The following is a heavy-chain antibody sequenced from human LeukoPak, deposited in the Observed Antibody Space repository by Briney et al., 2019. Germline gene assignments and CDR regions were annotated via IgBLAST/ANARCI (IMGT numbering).Heavy chain of an antibody. J-gene: IGHJ5*02. Sequence: ASVKVSCKASGGTFSSYAISWVRQAPGQGLEWMGGIIPIFGTANYAQKFQGRVTITTDESTSTAYMELSSLRSEDTAVYYCASTTYYDILTGLRGWFDPWGQGTLVTVSS. CDR2: IIPIFGTA. CDR3: ASTTYYDILTGLRGWFDP. D-gene: IGHD3-9*01. CDR1: GGTFSSYA. V-gene: IGHV1-69*05.